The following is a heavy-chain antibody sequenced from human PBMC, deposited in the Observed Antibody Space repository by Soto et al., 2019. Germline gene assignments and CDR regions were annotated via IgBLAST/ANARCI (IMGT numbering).Heavy chain of an antibody. J-gene: IGHJ2*01. Sequence: QVQLVESGGGVVQPGRSLRLSCAASGFTFSSYGMHWVRQAPGKGLEWVAVISYDGSNKYYADSVKGRFTISRDNSKNTLYLQMNSLRAEHTAVYYCAKEMTTVGDSYWYFDLWGRGTLVTVSS. CDR2: ISYDGSNK. D-gene: IGHD4-17*01. CDR1: GFTFSSYG. CDR3: AKEMTTVGDSYWYFDL. V-gene: IGHV3-30*18.